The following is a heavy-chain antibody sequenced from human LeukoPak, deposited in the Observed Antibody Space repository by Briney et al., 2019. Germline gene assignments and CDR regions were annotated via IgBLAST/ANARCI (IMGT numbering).Heavy chain of an antibody. CDR1: GFTFSSYG. CDR2: IWYDGSNK. J-gene: IGHJ4*02. Sequence: GGSLRLSCAASGFTFSSYGMHWVRQAPGKGLVWVAVIWYDGSNKYYADSVKGRFTISRDKSKNRLYLQMNSLRAEDTAVYYCASLNSGYGPRDFDYWGQGTLVTVSS. V-gene: IGHV3-33*01. CDR3: ASLNSGYGPRDFDY. D-gene: IGHD5-12*01.